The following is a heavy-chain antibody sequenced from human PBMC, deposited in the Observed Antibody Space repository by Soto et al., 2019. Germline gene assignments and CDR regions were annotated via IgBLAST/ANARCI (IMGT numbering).Heavy chain of an antibody. J-gene: IGHJ3*02. Sequence: SETLSLTCTVSGGSISSYYWSWIRQPPGKGLEWIGYTYYSGSTNYNPSLKSRVTISVDTSKNQFSLKLSSVTAADTAVYYCATYSSSWFKPSYAFDIWGQGTMVTVSS. CDR1: GGSISSYY. CDR3: ATYSSSWFKPSYAFDI. D-gene: IGHD6-13*01. V-gene: IGHV4-59*01. CDR2: TYYSGST.